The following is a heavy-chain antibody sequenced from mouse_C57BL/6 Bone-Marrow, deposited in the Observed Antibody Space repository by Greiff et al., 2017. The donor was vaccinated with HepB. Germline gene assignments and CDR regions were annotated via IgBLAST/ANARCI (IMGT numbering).Heavy chain of an antibody. D-gene: IGHD2-5*01. CDR1: GFTFSSYG. CDR3: ARGSYYSKGYWYFDV. CDR2: ISSGGSYT. Sequence: EVKLVESGGDLVKPGGSLKLSCAASGFTFSSYGMSWVRQTPDKRLEWVATISSGGSYTYYPDSVKGRFTISRDNAKNTLYLQMSSLKSEDTAMYYCARGSYYSKGYWYFDVWGTGTTVTVSS. V-gene: IGHV5-6*02. J-gene: IGHJ1*03.